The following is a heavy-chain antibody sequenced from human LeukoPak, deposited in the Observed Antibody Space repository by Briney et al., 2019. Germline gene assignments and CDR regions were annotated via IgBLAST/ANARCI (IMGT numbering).Heavy chain of an antibody. V-gene: IGHV3-9*01. D-gene: IGHD4-17*01. CDR1: GFTFDDYA. J-gene: IGHJ3*02. CDR2: ISWNSGSI. Sequence: QPGRSLRLSCAASGFTFDDYAMHWVRQAPGKGLEWVSGISWNSGSIGYADSVKGRFTISRDNAKNSLYLQMNSLRAEDTALYYCAKDISRNGDYVGGAFDIWGQGTMVTVSS. CDR3: AKDISRNGDYVGGAFDI.